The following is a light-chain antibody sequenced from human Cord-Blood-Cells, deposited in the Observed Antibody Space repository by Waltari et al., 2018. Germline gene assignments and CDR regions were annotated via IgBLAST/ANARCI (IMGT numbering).Light chain of an antibody. CDR1: QDISNY. Sequence: DIQMTQSPSSLSASVGDRVTITCQARQDISNYLNWYQQKPGKAPKSLIYDASNLEKGVPSRFSGSGSGTDFTFTISSLQPEDIATYYCQQYDNLPTFGGGTKVEIK. CDR3: QQYDNLPT. CDR2: DAS. J-gene: IGKJ4*01. V-gene: IGKV1-33*01.